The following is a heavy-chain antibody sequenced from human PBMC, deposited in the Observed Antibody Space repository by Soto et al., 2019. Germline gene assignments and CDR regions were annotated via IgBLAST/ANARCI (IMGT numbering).Heavy chain of an antibody. CDR1: GFTFSSYA. J-gene: IGHJ4*02. V-gene: IGHV3-30-3*01. Sequence: PGGSLRLSCAASGFTFSSYAMHWVRQAPGKGLEWVAVISYDGSNKYYADSVKGRFTISRDNSKNTLYLQMSSLRAEDTAVYYCAREGGDFWSGYANYYFDYWGQGTLVTVSS. CDR3: AREGGDFWSGYANYYFDY. D-gene: IGHD3-3*01. CDR2: ISYDGSNK.